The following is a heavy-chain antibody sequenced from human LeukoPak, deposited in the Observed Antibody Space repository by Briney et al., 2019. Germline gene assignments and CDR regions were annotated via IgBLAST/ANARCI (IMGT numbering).Heavy chain of an antibody. CDR2: ISAYNCNT. CDR3: ASANGYSSSWYWFYP. Sequence: ASVKVSCKASGYTYPSYGISWVRQAPGQELEWMGWISAYNCNTNYAQKLQGRVTMTPDTSTRQAYMEPRNLRSDEPAVYYLASANGYSSSWYWFYPWGQGTLVTVSS. V-gene: IGHV1-18*01. J-gene: IGHJ5*02. D-gene: IGHD6-13*01. CDR1: GYTYPSYG.